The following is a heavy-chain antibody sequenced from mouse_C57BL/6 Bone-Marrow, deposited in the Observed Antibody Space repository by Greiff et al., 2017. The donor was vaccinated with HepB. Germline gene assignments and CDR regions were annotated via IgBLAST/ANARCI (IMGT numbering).Heavy chain of an antibody. V-gene: IGHV3-6*01. D-gene: IGHD1-1*01. CDR3: ARDTGTVVATNAMDY. CDR2: ISYDGSN. J-gene: IGHJ4*01. CDR1: GYSITSGYY. Sequence: EVQLQESGPGLVKPSQSLSLTCSVTGYSITSGYYWNWIRQFPGNKLEWMGYISYDGSNNYNPSLKNRISITRDTSKNQFFLKLNSVTTEDTATYYCARDTGTVVATNAMDYWGQGTSVTVSS.